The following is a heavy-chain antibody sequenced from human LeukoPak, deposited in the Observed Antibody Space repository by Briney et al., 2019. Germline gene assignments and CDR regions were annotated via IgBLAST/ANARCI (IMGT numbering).Heavy chain of an antibody. Sequence: ASVKVSCKASGYTFTSYAMHWVRQAPGQRLEWMGWINAGNGNTKYSQKFQGRVTMTEDTSTDTAYMELSSLRSEDTAVYYCATASRSPGQQLGSYYYYGMDVWDQGTTVTVSS. D-gene: IGHD6-13*01. CDR1: GYTFTSYA. J-gene: IGHJ6*02. CDR3: ATASRSPGQQLGSYYYYGMDV. CDR2: INAGNGNT. V-gene: IGHV1-3*01.